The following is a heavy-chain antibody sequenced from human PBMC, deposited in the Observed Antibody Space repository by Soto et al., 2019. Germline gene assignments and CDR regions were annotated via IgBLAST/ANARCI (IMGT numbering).Heavy chain of an antibody. V-gene: IGHV3-23*01. J-gene: IGHJ4*02. CDR1: GFTFSSYA. D-gene: IGHD2-15*01. Sequence: RGSLRLSCAASGFTFSSYAMSWVRQAPGKGLEWVSAISGSGGSTYYADSVKGRFTISRDNSKNTLYLQMNSLRAEDTAVYYCAKGVVAATAGYSYGPTNYWGQGTLVTVPQ. CDR3: AKGVVAATAGYSYGPTNY. CDR2: ISGSGGST.